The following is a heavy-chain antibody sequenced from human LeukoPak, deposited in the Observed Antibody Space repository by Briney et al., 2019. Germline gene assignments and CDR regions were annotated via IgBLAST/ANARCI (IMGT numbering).Heavy chain of an antibody. CDR1: GFAFSSYG. Sequence: GGSLRLSCAASGFAFSSYGMHWVRQAPGKGLEWVAVISYDGSNKYYADSVKGRFTISRDNSKNTLYLQMNSLRAEDTAVYYCAKDRDYGDYVYFDLWGRGTLVTVSS. J-gene: IGHJ2*01. D-gene: IGHD4-17*01. CDR2: ISYDGSNK. CDR3: AKDRDYGDYVYFDL. V-gene: IGHV3-30*18.